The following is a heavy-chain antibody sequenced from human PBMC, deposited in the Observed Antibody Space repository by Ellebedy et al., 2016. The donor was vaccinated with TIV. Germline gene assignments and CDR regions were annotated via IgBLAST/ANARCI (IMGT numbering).Heavy chain of an antibody. V-gene: IGHV4-39*01. Sequence: SETLSLXCTVSGGSISRTTYYWGWIRQPPGKGLEWIGSIYYRGTTYYNPSLKSRLIKSVDTSKNQFSLNLTSVTAADTAVYYCARQRDLAYDSWGQGILVTVSS. CDR3: ARQRDLAYDS. J-gene: IGHJ5*01. D-gene: IGHD3-16*01. CDR1: GGSISRTTYY. CDR2: IYYRGTT.